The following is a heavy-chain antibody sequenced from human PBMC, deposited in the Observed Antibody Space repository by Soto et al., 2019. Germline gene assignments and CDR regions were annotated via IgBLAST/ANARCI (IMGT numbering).Heavy chain of an antibody. D-gene: IGHD6-19*01. CDR2: ISAYNGNT. V-gene: IGHV1-18*01. Sequence: QVQLVQSGAEVKKPGASVKVSCKASGYTFTSYGISWVRQAPGQGREWMGWISAYNGNTNYAQKLQGRVTMTTDTSTSTAYMELRSLRSDDTAVYYCARDRGIAVAGTRYWYFDLWGRGTLVTVSS. J-gene: IGHJ2*01. CDR3: ARDRGIAVAGTRYWYFDL. CDR1: GYTFTSYG.